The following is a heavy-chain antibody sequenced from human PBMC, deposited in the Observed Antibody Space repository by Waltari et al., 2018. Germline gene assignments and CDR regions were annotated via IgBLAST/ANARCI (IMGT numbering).Heavy chain of an antibody. CDR2: IYYSGST. CDR3: ARWPGLSSSWGGYYYYGMDV. Sequence: QVQLQESGPGLVTPSETLSLTCTVSGGSISSYYWSWIRQPPGKGLEWIGYIYYSGSTNYNPSLKSRVTISVDTSKNQFSLKLSSVTAADTAVYYCARWPGLSSSWGGYYYYGMDVWGQGTTVTVSS. D-gene: IGHD6-13*01. J-gene: IGHJ6*02. V-gene: IGHV4-59*01. CDR1: GGSISSYY.